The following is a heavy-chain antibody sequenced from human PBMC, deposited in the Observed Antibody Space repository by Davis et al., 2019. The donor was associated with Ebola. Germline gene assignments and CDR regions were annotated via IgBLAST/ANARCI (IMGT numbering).Heavy chain of an antibody. V-gene: IGHV4-59*01. Sequence: MPSETLSLTCTVSGGSISSYYWSWIRQPPGKGLEWIGYIYYSGSTNYNPSLKSRVTISVDTSKNQFSLKLSSVTAADTAVYYCARGGKRGIDYWGQGTLVTVSS. CDR1: GGSISSYY. CDR3: ARGGKRGIDY. D-gene: IGHD3-16*01. CDR2: IYYSGST. J-gene: IGHJ4*02.